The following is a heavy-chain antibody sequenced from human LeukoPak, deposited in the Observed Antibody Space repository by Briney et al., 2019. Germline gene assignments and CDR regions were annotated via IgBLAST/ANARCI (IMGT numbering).Heavy chain of an antibody. D-gene: IGHD3-22*01. CDR2: ISSSGSTI. CDR3: ARQMIGGGGSDY. Sequence: GGSLILSCAASGFTFSDYYMTWIRQAPGKGLEWVSYISSSGSTIYYADSVKGRFTISRDNAKNSLYLQMNSLSPEDTALYYCARQMIGGGGSDYWGQGTLVTVSS. CDR1: GFTFSDYY. J-gene: IGHJ4*02. V-gene: IGHV3-11*01.